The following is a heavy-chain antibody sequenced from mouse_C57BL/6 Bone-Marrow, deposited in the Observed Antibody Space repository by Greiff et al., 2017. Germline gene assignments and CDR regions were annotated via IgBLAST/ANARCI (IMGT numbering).Heavy chain of an antibody. CDR3: ARLDGNYDFDY. CDR2: ISYDGSN. V-gene: IGHV3-6*01. J-gene: IGHJ2*01. CDR1: GYSITSGYY. Sequence: EVHLVESGPGLVKPSQSLSLTCSVTGYSITSGYYWNWIRQFPGNKLEWMGYISYDGSNNYNPSLKNRITITRDTSKNQFFLKLNSVTTEDTATYYCARLDGNYDFDYWGQGTTLTVSS. D-gene: IGHD2-1*01.